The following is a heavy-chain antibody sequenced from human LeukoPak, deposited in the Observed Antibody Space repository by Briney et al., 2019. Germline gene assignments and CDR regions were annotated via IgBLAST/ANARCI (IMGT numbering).Heavy chain of an antibody. V-gene: IGHV3-11*04. Sequence: GGSLRLSCAASGFTFSDYYMTWIRQAPGKGLEWVSYISSSGHTIYYADSVKGRFTISRDNAKNTLYLQMNSLRVEDTAVYYCARIIVGATGVDYWGQGTLVTVSS. CDR1: GFTFSDYY. CDR3: ARIIVGATGVDY. J-gene: IGHJ4*02. CDR2: ISSSGHTI. D-gene: IGHD1-26*01.